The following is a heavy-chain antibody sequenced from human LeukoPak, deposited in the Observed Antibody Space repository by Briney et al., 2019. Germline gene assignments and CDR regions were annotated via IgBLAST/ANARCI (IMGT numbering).Heavy chain of an antibody. J-gene: IGHJ4*02. CDR2: ISYDGSNK. D-gene: IGHD3-10*01. CDR3: AKDSPDYYGSGSYVPSFDY. CDR1: GFTFSSYA. Sequence: GRSLRLSCAASGFTFSSYAMHWVRQAPGKGLEWVAVISYDGSNKYYADSVKGRFTISRDNSKNTLYLQMNSLRAEDTAVYYCAKDSPDYYGSGSYVPSFDYWGQGTLVTVSS. V-gene: IGHV3-30-3*01.